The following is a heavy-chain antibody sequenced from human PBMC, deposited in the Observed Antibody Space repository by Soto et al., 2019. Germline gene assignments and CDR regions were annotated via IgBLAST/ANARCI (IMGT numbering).Heavy chain of an antibody. D-gene: IGHD2-15*01. J-gene: IGHJ4*02. V-gene: IGHV6-1*01. CDR1: GDSVSSNSAA. CDR3: ARDQFDCSGGSCNQGFDY. CDR2: TYYRSKWYN. Sequence: PSQTLSLTCAISGDSVSSNSAAWNWIRQSPSRGLEWLGRTYYRSKWYNDYAVSVKSRITINPDTSKNQFSLQLNSVTPEDTAVYYCARDQFDCSGGSCNQGFDYWGQGTLVTVSS.